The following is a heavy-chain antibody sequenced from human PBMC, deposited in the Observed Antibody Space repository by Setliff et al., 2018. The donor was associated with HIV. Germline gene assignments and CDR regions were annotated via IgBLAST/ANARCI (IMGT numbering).Heavy chain of an antibody. J-gene: IGHJ4*02. Sequence: GASVKVSCKASGYIFSNYGINWVRQAPGQGLEWMGWISGYNGDTNYAQNLQGRVTLTTDTSTSTAYMELSSLRSDDTAVYLCATHGYTYGVDFDSWGQGTLVTVSS. CDR2: ISGYNGDT. V-gene: IGHV1-18*01. CDR1: GYIFSNYG. D-gene: IGHD5-18*01. CDR3: ATHGYTYGVDFDS.